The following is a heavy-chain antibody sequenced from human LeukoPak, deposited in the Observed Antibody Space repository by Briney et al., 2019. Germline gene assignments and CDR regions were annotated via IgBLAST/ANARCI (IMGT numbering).Heavy chain of an antibody. CDR1: GFTFSTYA. J-gene: IGHJ4*02. V-gene: IGHV3-30-3*01. Sequence: GGSLRLSCAASGFTFSTYALHWVRRAPGKGLEWVAVISYDGGNKYYADSVKGRFTISRDNSKNTLYLQMNSLRAEDTAVYCCARDTGTHLFDYWGQGTLVTVSS. CDR3: ARDTGTHLFDY. D-gene: IGHD2-8*02. CDR2: ISYDGGNK.